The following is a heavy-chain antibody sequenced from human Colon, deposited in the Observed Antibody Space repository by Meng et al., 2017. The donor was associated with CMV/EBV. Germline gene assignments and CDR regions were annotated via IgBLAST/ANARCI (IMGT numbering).Heavy chain of an antibody. CDR1: GFTFSSFS. Sequence: GESLKISCAASGFTFSSFSINWVRQSPGKGLEWVSSISSTSSYIYYADSVKGRFTISRDNAKNSLYLQMNSLRAEDTAVYYCARDPHDAVDQYGVDVWGQGTTVTVSS. J-gene: IGHJ6*02. CDR2: ISSTSSYI. D-gene: IGHD2-8*01. V-gene: IGHV3-21*06. CDR3: ARDPHDAVDQYGVDV.